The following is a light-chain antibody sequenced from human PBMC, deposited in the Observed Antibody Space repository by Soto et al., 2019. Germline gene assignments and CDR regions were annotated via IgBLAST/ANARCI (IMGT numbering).Light chain of an antibody. CDR3: SSYSSSGTLFV. CDR2: EVT. J-gene: IGLJ1*01. Sequence: QSVLTQPASVSGSPGQSITVSCTGTSSDVGGHNYVSWFQQHPGQAPKLLIYEVTTWPSGVSTRFSGSKSGNTASLTISGLQAEDEADYHCSSYSSSGTLFVFGTGTKVTVL. CDR1: SSDVGGHNY. V-gene: IGLV2-14*01.